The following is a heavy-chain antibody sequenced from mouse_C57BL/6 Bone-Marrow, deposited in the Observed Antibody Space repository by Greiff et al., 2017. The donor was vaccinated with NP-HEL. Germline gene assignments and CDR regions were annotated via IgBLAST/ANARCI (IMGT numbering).Heavy chain of an antibody. CDR2: IDPENGDT. CDR1: GFNIKDDY. V-gene: IGHV14-4*01. D-gene: IGHD4-1*01. CDR3: TTEGLGRRGYFDY. Sequence: VQLQQSGAELVRPGASVKLSCTASGFNIKDDYMHWVKQRPEQGLEWIGWIDPENGDTEYASKFQGKATITADTSSNTAYLQLSSLTSEDTAVYYCTTEGLGRRGYFDYWGQGTTLTVSS. J-gene: IGHJ2*01.